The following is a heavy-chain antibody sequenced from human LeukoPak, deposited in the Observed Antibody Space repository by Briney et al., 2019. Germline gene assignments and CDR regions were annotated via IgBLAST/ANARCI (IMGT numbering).Heavy chain of an antibody. J-gene: IGHJ4*02. D-gene: IGHD6-13*01. CDR3: ARWDGSSSLHFDY. CDR1: GGSISSYY. CDR2: IYYSGST. Sequence: SETLSLTCTVSGGSISSYYWSWIRQPPGKGLEWIGYIYYSGSTNYNPSLKSRVTISVDTSKNQFSLKLSSVTAADTAVYYCARWDGSSSLHFDYWGQGTLVTVSS. V-gene: IGHV4-59*01.